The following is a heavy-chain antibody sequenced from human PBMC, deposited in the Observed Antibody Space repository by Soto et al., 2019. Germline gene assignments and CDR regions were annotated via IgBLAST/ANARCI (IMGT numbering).Heavy chain of an antibody. Sequence: GASVKVSCKASGGTFSSYAISWVRQAPGQGLEWMGGIIPIFGTANYAQKFQGRVTITADKSTSTAYMELSSLRSEDTAVYYCARERTYDDFWSGPRAFDYWGQGTLVTV. CDR1: GGTFSSYA. J-gene: IGHJ4*02. CDR3: ARERTYDDFWSGPRAFDY. V-gene: IGHV1-69*06. CDR2: IIPIFGTA. D-gene: IGHD3-3*01.